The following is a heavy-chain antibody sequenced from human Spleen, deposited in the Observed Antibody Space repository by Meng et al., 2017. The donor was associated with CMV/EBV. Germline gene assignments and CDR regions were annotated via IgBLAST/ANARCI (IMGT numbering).Heavy chain of an antibody. J-gene: IGHJ4*02. Sequence: QVHRVQSGAVVKKPGAAVKVYCKASVYTFTSYGISWVRQAPGQGLEWMGWISAYNGNTNYAQKLQGRVTMTTDTSTSTAYMELRSLTSDDTAVYYCARAPIFTGGDCSHWGQGTLVTVSS. V-gene: IGHV1-18*01. CDR2: ISAYNGNT. CDR3: ARAPIFTGGDCSH. CDR1: VYTFTSYG. D-gene: IGHD2-21*02.